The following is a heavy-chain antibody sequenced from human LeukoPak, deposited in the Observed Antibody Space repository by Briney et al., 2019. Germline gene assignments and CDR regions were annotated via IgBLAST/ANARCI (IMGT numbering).Heavy chain of an antibody. V-gene: IGHV3-74*01. Sequence: PGGSLRLSCAGSGDSWMHWVRQVPGKGLVWVSRIKTEVSSTSYADSVKGRFTISNDNAENTLYLQMNSLRAEDTAVYYCARGDGVIMNYWGQGTLVTVSS. CDR3: ARGDGVIMNY. CDR1: GDSW. J-gene: IGHJ4*02. CDR2: IKTEVSST. D-gene: IGHD3-10*01.